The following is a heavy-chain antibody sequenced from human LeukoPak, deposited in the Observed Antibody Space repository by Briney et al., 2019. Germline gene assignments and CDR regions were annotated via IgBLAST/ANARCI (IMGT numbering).Heavy chain of an antibody. CDR3: ARGQQAGVGAFDI. CDR2: IYYSGST. J-gene: IGHJ3*02. V-gene: IGHV4-59*01. CDR1: GGSISSYY. Sequence: SETLSLTCTVSGGSISSYYWSWIRQPPGKGLEWIGYIYYSGSTNYNPSLKSRVTISVDTSKNQFSLKLSSVTAADTAVYYCARGQQAGVGAFDIWGQGTMVTVSS. D-gene: IGHD3-3*01.